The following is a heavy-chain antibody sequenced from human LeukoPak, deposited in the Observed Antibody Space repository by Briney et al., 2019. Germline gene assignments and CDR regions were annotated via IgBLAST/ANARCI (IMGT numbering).Heavy chain of an antibody. J-gene: IGHJ4*02. CDR3: AKYDGDRKGFGY. D-gene: IGHD4-17*01. Sequence: GGSLRLSCAASGFTFSRLAMTWVRQAPGKGLEWVSTISASGPYYADAVRGRFTISRDNSKNTLYLQMNSLRAEDTAVYYCAKYDGDRKGFGYWGQGTLVTVSS. V-gene: IGHV3-23*01. CDR1: GFTFSRLA. CDR2: ISASGP.